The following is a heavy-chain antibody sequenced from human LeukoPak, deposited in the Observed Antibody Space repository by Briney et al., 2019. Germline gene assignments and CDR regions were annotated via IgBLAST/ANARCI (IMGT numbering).Heavy chain of an antibody. CDR1: GYTFTGYC. V-gene: IGHV1-2*02. Sequence: ASVKVSCKASGYTFTGYCMHWVRQAPGQGLEWMGWINPNSGGTNYAQKFQGRVTMTRDTSISTAYMELSRLRSDDTAVYYCARGLYYDYVWGSYPRDHNDYWGQGTLVTVSS. D-gene: IGHD3-16*02. CDR3: ARGLYYDYVWGSYPRDHNDY. J-gene: IGHJ4*02. CDR2: INPNSGGT.